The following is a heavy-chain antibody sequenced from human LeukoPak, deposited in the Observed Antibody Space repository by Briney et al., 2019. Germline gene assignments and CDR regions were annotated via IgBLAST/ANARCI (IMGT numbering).Heavy chain of an antibody. V-gene: IGHV4-59*01. CDR1: GGSFSGYY. CDR3: ARDPAEDGYNLDV. D-gene: IGHD5-24*01. J-gene: IGHJ4*02. Sequence: SETLSLTCAVYGGSFSGYYWSGIRQPPGRGLEWIGYIYYSGSTNYNPSLKSRVTISVDTSKNQFSLKLSSVTAADTAVYYCARDPAEDGYNLDVWGQGTLVTVSS. CDR2: IYYSGST.